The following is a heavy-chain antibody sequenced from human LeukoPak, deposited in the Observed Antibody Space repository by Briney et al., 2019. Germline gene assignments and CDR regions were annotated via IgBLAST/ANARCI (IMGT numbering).Heavy chain of an antibody. CDR2: IKQDASQE. CDR3: ARGVVYPAWSGPHWSDY. J-gene: IGHJ4*02. Sequence: HPGGSLRLSCAASGFTFSSYWMSWVRQAPGKGPEWVAHIKQDASQEYHVDSVKGRFTISRDNAKNSLYLQMNSLRAEDTAVYYCARGVVYPAWSGPHWSDYWGQGALVTVS. V-gene: IGHV3-7*01. D-gene: IGHD3-3*01. CDR1: GFTFSSYW.